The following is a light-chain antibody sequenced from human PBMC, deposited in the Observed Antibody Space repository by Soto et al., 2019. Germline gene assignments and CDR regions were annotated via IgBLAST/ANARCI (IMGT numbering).Light chain of an antibody. J-gene: IGKJ1*01. CDR2: GAS. V-gene: IGKV3-20*01. CDR3: QQYDTSPWT. CDR1: QSVSNRY. Sequence: EIMLTQSPGTLSLSPGERATLSCRASQSVSNRYLAWYQQKPGQAPRLLIHGASNRAGGVPDRVSGSGSGTAFTLTISRLEPEDFALYYCQQYDTSPWTFGQGTRVEIK.